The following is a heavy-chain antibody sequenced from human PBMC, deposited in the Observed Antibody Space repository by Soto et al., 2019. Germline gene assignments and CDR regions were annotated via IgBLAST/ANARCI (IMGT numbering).Heavy chain of an antibody. V-gene: IGHV1-2*04. CDR3: ARAARPGAYYYGMDV. CDR1: GYTFTGYY. Sequence: ASVKVSCKASGYTFTGYYMHWVRQAPGQGLEWMGWINPNSGGTNYAQKFQGWVTMTRDTSISTAYMELSRLRSDDTAVYYCARAARPGAYYYGMDVWGQGTTVNVSS. D-gene: IGHD6-6*01. CDR2: INPNSGGT. J-gene: IGHJ6*02.